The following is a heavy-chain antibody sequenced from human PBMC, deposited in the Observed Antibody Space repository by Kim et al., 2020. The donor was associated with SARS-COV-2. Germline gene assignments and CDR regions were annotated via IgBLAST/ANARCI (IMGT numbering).Heavy chain of an antibody. CDR3: VRGWGGLDV. Sequence: NKKYYVDSVKGLITDSRDNAKNSLYLQMNSVGVEDTAVYYCVRGWGGLDVWGQGTTVTVSS. V-gene: IGHV3-7*01. D-gene: IGHD1-26*01. J-gene: IGHJ6*02. CDR2: NKK.